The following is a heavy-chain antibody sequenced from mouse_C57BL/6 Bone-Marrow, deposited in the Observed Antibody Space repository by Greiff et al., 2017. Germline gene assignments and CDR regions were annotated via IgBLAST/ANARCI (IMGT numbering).Heavy chain of an antibody. CDR3: ADYDLAMDY. D-gene: IGHD2-4*01. V-gene: IGHV5-4*03. J-gene: IGHJ4*01. CDR1: GFTFSSYA. Sequence: DVMLVESGGGLVKPGGSLKLSCAASGFTFSSYAMSWVRQTPEKRLEWVATISDGGSYTYYPDNVTGRFTISRDNAKNNLYLQLSHLKSEDTAMYYCADYDLAMDYWGQGTSVTVSS. CDR2: ISDGGSYT.